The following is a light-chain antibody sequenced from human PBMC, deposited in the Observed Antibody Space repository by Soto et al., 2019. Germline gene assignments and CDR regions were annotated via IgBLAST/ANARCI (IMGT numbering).Light chain of an antibody. V-gene: IGLV4-69*01. J-gene: IGLJ7*01. CDR1: SGHSSYA. Sequence: QPVLTQSPSASASLGASVKLTCTLSSGHSSYAIAWHQQQPEKGPRYLMKLNSDGSHSKGDGIPDRFSGSSSGAERSLTISSLQSEDEADDYCQTWGTGSHAVFGGGTQLTVL. CDR2: LNSDGSH. CDR3: QTWGTGSHAV.